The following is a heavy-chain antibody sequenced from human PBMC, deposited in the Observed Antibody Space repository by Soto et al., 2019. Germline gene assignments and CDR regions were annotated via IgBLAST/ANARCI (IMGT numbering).Heavy chain of an antibody. CDR3: TRDLTGYAMDV. D-gene: IGHD2-2*01. V-gene: IGHV3-48*03. J-gene: IGHJ6*02. Sequence: GGSLRLSCAASGFTFSSHSMNWVRQAPGKGLEWVSYISLNLQTIYYADSVKGRFTISRDNAKNSLYLQMNTLRAEDTAVYYCTRDLTGYAMDVWGQGTTVTAP. CDR2: ISLNLQTI. CDR1: GFTFSSHS.